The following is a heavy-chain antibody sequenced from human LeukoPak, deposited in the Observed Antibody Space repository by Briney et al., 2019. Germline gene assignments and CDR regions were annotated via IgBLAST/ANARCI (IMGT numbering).Heavy chain of an antibody. CDR1: GGSFSGYY. V-gene: IGHV4-34*01. Sequence: SETLSLTCAVYGGSFSGYYWSWIRQPPGKGLEWIGEINHSGSTNYNPSLKSRVTISVDTSKNQFSLKLSSVTAADTAVYYCARDSWHYYYMDVWGKGTTVTASS. J-gene: IGHJ6*03. CDR2: INHSGST. CDR3: ARDSWHYYYMDV.